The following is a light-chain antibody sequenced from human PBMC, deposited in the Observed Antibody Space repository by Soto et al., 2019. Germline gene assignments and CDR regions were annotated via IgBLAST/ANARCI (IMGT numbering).Light chain of an antibody. Sequence: EIVLTQSPATLSLSPGERATLSCRASQSISTYLAWYQQKPGQPPRLLIYDASNRATGIPARFSGSGSGTDFTLTTSSLEPEDFAVYYCQQRSNWPMYTFGQGTKVDIK. V-gene: IGKV3-11*01. J-gene: IGKJ2*01. CDR3: QQRSNWPMYT. CDR1: QSISTY. CDR2: DAS.